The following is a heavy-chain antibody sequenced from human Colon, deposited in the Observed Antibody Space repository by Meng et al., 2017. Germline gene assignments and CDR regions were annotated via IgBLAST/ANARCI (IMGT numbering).Heavy chain of an antibody. Sequence: LLELGPGSVRPSRTLLLPCAVPDGSMTTNGSWSWVRQSQEKGLEWIGQIDHRGDPYYNPSLKSRVTMSVDRSKSQVSLQLTSVTAADTAVYYCARHGGYYQDYWGQGTLVTVSS. J-gene: IGHJ4*02. V-gene: IGHV4-4*02. CDR3: ARHGGYYQDY. D-gene: IGHD4-23*01. CDR1: DGSMTTNGS. CDR2: IDHRGDP.